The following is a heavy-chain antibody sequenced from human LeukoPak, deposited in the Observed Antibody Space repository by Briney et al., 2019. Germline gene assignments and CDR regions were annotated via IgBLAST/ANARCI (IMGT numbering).Heavy chain of an antibody. Sequence: GRSLKLSCAASGFTFSTYAMHWVRQTPAKGLEWVAVISYDENNKYYADSVKGRFTISRDNSKNTLFLQMNSLRTEDTALYYCTRGDGLKDFDYWGQGTLVTVSS. D-gene: IGHD5-24*01. CDR1: GFTFSTYA. CDR2: ISYDENNK. CDR3: TRGDGLKDFDY. J-gene: IGHJ4*02. V-gene: IGHV3-30-3*01.